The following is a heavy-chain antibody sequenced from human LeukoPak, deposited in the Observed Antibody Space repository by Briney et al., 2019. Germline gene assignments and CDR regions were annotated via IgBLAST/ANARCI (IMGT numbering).Heavy chain of an antibody. CDR3: ARMGYDSSGYYYHFDY. V-gene: IGHV3-48*01. CDR2: ISRSSSPI. CDR1: GFTFSSHG. Sequence: GGSLRLSCAASGFTFSSHGMSWVRQAPGKGLEWVSYISRSSSPIYYADSVKGRFTISRDNAKNSLYLQMNSLRAEDTAVYYCARMGYDSSGYYYHFDYWGQGTLVTVSS. J-gene: IGHJ4*02. D-gene: IGHD3-22*01.